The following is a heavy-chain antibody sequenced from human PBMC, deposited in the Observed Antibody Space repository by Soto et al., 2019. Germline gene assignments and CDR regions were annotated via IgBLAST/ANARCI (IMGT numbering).Heavy chain of an antibody. CDR3: AKVYYDILTGHKSAFDI. V-gene: IGHV3-9*01. CDR1: GFTFDDYA. CDR2: ISWNSGSI. Sequence: SLRLSCAASGFTFDDYAMHWVRQAPGKGLEWVSGISWNSGSIGYADSVKGRFTISRDNATNSLYLQMNSVRAEDTALYYCAKVYYDILTGHKSAFDIWGQGTMVTVSS. J-gene: IGHJ3*02. D-gene: IGHD3-9*01.